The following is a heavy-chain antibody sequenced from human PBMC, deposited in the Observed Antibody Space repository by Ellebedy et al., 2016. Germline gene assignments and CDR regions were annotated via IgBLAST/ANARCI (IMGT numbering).Heavy chain of an antibody. J-gene: IGHJ6*02. CDR1: GFTFSSYG. CDR2: IWYDGSNK. D-gene: IGHD3-10*01. CDR3: AREGALLLWFGELFTTTYYYYGMDV. V-gene: IGHV3-33*01. Sequence: GGSLRLXXAASGFTFSSYGMHWVRQAPGKGLEWVAVIWYDGSNKYYADSVKGRFTISRDNSKNTLYLQMNSLRAEDTAVYYCAREGALLLWFGELFTTTYYYYGMDVWGQGTTVTVSS.